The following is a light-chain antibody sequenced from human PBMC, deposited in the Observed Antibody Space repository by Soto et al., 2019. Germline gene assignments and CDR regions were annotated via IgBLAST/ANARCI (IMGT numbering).Light chain of an antibody. Sequence: AIRMTQSPSSFSASTGDRVTITCRASQGISSYLAWYQQKPGKAPKLLIYAASTLQSGVPSRFSGSGSGTDFTLTISCLQSVDFATYYCQQYYSYPHTFGGGTKVEIK. CDR1: QGISSY. J-gene: IGKJ4*01. CDR3: QQYYSYPHT. CDR2: AAS. V-gene: IGKV1-8*01.